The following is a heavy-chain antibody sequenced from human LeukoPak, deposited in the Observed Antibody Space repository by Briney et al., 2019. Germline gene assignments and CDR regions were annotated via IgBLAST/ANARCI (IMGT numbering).Heavy chain of an antibody. V-gene: IGHV4-31*03. CDR3: ARALPHYYDPYFDY. J-gene: IGHJ4*02. CDR1: GGSISSGAYY. Sequence: PSETLCLTCTVSGGSISSGAYYWSWIRQHPGKGLEWIGYIYYSEHTFYHPSLRGRVTISVDTSKNQFSLRLSSVTAADTAVYYCARALPHYYDPYFDYWGQGTLVTVSS. CDR2: IYYSEHT. D-gene: IGHD3-22*01.